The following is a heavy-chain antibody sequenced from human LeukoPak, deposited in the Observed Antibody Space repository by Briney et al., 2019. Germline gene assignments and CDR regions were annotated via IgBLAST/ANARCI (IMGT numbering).Heavy chain of an antibody. CDR2: ISSSGSTI. CDR3: AKVPSISYSSSWFFDY. D-gene: IGHD6-13*01. V-gene: IGHV3-11*01. Sequence: GGSLRLSCAASGFTFSDYYMSWIRQAPGKGLEWVSYISSSGSTIYYADSVKGRFTISRDNSKDTLYLEMNSLRAEDTAVYYCAKVPSISYSSSWFFDYWGQGTLVTVSS. CDR1: GFTFSDYY. J-gene: IGHJ4*02.